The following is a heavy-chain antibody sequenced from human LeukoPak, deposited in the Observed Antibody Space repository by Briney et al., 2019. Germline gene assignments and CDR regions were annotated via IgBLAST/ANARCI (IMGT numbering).Heavy chain of an antibody. V-gene: IGHV1-18*01. CDR3: ARAPDDYDFWSGPFDY. Sequence: ASVKVSCKASGYTFTNYGISWVRQAPGQGLEWMGWVSAYSGNTNYAQNLQGRVTMTTDTSTSTAYMELRSLRSDDTAVYYCARAPDDYDFWSGPFDYWGRGTLVTVSS. D-gene: IGHD3-3*01. CDR2: VSAYSGNT. CDR1: GYTFTNYG. J-gene: IGHJ4*02.